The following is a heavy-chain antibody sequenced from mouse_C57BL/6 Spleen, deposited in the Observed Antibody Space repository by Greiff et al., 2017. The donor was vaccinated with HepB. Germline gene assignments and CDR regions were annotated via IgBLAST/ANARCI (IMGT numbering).Heavy chain of an antibody. J-gene: IGHJ3*01. CDR1: GYTFTSYW. CDR3: AREGLYGITWFAY. Sequence: VKLQQPGAELVKPGASVKLSCKASGYTFTSYWMHWVKQRPGQGLEWIGMIHPNSGSTNYNEKFKSKATLTVDKSSSTAYMQLSSLTSEDSAVYYCAREGLYGITWFAYWGQGTLVTVSA. V-gene: IGHV1-64*01. D-gene: IGHD2-1*01. CDR2: IHPNSGST.